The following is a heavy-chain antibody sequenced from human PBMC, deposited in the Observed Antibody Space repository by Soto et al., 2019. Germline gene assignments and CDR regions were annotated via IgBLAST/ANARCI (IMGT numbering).Heavy chain of an antibody. Sequence: SGGSLRLSCAASGFTISNSAATWVRQAPGKGLEWVSTINGSGTTYYADSVKGRFTISRDNSNNTLCLQLHSLRAEDSALYYCARYYYVATGYHYAFDYWGRGTLVTVSS. CDR3: ARYYYVATGYHYAFDY. J-gene: IGHJ4*02. D-gene: IGHD3-10*02. CDR2: INGSGTT. V-gene: IGHV3-23*01. CDR1: GFTISNSA.